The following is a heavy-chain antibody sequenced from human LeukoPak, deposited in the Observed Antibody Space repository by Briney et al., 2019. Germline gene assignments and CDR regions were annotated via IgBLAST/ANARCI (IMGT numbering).Heavy chain of an antibody. CDR3: AKDRVAAAGIYNWFDP. Sequence: GGSLRLSCAASGFTFSSYGMHWVRQAPGKGLEWVAFIQHDGSNKYYADSVKGRFTISRDNSKNTLYLQMNSLRAEDTAVYYCAKDRVAAAGIYNWFDPWGQGTLVTVSS. J-gene: IGHJ5*02. CDR2: IQHDGSNK. V-gene: IGHV3-30*02. D-gene: IGHD6-13*01. CDR1: GFTFSSYG.